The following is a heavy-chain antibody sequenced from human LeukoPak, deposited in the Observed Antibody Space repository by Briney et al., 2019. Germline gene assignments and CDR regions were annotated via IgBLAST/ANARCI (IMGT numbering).Heavy chain of an antibody. Sequence: GGSLRLSCAASGFTFSSYGMHWVRQTPGKGLEWVAFIRYDGTYKYYADSVKGRFTISRDNSKNTLYLQMNSLRAEDTAVYYCAKDFAKYCSGGCDFQHWGQGTLVTVSS. CDR2: IRYDGTYK. CDR1: GFTFSSYG. V-gene: IGHV3-30*02. CDR3: AKDFAKYCSGGCDFQH. J-gene: IGHJ1*01. D-gene: IGHD2-15*01.